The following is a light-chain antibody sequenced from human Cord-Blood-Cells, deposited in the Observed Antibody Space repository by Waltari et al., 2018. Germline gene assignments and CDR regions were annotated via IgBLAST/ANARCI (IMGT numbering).Light chain of an antibody. CDR3: QQYYSTPLYT. CDR2: WAS. Sequence: IVMTQSPHSLAVSLGERATINCKSSQSVLYSSNNKNYLAWYQQKPGQPPKLLIYWASTRESGVPDRFSGSGSGTDFTLTISSLQAEDVAVYYCQQYYSTPLYTFGQGTKLEIK. V-gene: IGKV4-1*01. CDR1: QSVLYSSNNKNY. J-gene: IGKJ2*01.